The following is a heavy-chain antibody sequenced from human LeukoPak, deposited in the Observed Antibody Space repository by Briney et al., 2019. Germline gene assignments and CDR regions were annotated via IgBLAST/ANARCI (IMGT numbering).Heavy chain of an antibody. CDR3: ARDHDILTGYYFDY. CDR2: IYSGGST. CDR1: GFTVSSNY. V-gene: IGHV3-66*01. Sequence: GGSLRLSCAASGFTVSSNYMSWVRQAPGKGLEWVSVIYSGGSTYYADSVKGRFTISRDNSKNTLHLQMNSLRAEDTAVYYCARDHDILTGYYFDYWGQGTLVTVSS. D-gene: IGHD3-9*01. J-gene: IGHJ4*02.